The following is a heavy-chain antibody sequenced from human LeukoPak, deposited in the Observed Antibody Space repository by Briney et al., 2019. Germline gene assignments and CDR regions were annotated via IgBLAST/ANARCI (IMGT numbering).Heavy chain of an antibody. CDR2: ISSSSSTI. V-gene: IGHV3-48*01. CDR3: VKDKTDFWSGYFDY. J-gene: IGHJ4*02. D-gene: IGHD3-3*01. Sequence: GGSLRLSCAASGFTFSSYAMHWVRQAPGKGLEWVSYISSSSSTIYYADSVKGRFTISRDNAKNSLYLQMNSLRSEDMALYYCVKDKTDFWSGYFDYWGQGTLVTVSS. CDR1: GFTFSSYA.